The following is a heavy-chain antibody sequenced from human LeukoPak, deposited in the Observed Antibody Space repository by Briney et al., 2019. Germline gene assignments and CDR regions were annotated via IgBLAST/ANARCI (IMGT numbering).Heavy chain of an antibody. CDR3: HMVRGGGYFDY. CDR2: INHSGDT. J-gene: IGHJ4*02. V-gene: IGHV4-34*01. D-gene: IGHD3-10*01. CDR1: GGSFSNYY. Sequence: PLETLSLTCAVSGGSFSNYYWSCIRQSPEKGLEWIGEINHSGDTNYNPSLKSRVTISLDTSKNQFSLNLTSVTAADTAVYYCHMVRGGGYFDYWGQGTPVTVSS.